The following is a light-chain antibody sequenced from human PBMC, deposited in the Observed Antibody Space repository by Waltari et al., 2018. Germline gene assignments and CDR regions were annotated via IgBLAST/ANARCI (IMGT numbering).Light chain of an antibody. CDR1: QSLGTN. Sequence: ETVMTQSPATLSVSPGGRATLSCRASQSLGTNLAWYQQKPGQAPSLLVYGASSRAPGVPARFSGSGSGTDFTLTISSLQSEDFVVYYCQQYNNWPLYTFGQGTKLEI. CDR3: QQYNNWPLYT. CDR2: GAS. J-gene: IGKJ2*01. V-gene: IGKV3-15*01.